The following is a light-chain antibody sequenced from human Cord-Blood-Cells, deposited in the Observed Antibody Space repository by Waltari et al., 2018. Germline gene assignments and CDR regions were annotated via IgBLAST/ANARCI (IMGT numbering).Light chain of an antibody. CDR1: SSDVGSYNL. CDR2: EVS. Sequence: QSALTQPASVSGSPGQSITISCTGTSSDVGSYNLVSWYQQLPGKAPKLMIYEVSKRRSGVSSRFYGSKFGHTGCLTMSVLQAEDEADYYCCAYPGRGTWVIGGGTRLAVV. J-gene: IGLJ3*02. V-gene: IGLV2-23*02. CDR3: CAYPGRGTWV.